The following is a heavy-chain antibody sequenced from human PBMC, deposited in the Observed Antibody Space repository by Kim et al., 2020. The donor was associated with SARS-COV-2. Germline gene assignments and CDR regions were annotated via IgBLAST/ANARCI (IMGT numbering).Heavy chain of an antibody. CDR3: ARESFDATPTY. J-gene: IGHJ4*02. CDR2: IYYSGST. CDR1: GGSISSHY. D-gene: IGHD2-2*01. Sequence: SETLSLTCTVSGGSISSHYWSWIRQPPGKGLEWIGYIYYSGSTNYNPSLKSRVPISVDTSKNQFTLKLSSVTAADTAVYYCARESFDATPTYWGQGTLV. V-gene: IGHV4-59*11.